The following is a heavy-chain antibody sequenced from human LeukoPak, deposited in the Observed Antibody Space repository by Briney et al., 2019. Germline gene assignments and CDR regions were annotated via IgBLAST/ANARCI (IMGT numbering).Heavy chain of an antibody. Sequence: RPSETLSLTCSVSGGSISSSNYYWSWIRQPAGKGLEWIGRIYTSESTNYNPSLKSRVTISVDTSRNQFSLKLSSVTAADTAVYYCARAHVPKPEYCSGGSCYWFDPWGQGTLVTVSS. CDR3: ARAHVPKPEYCSGGSCYWFDP. J-gene: IGHJ5*02. CDR1: GGSISSSNYY. V-gene: IGHV4-61*02. CDR2: IYTSEST. D-gene: IGHD2-15*01.